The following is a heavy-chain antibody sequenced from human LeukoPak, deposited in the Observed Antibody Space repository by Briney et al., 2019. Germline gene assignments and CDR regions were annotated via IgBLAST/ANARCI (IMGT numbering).Heavy chain of an antibody. D-gene: IGHD6-19*01. CDR1: GGSFSGYY. CDR2: INHSGST. V-gene: IGHV4-34*01. J-gene: IGHJ6*02. Sequence: PSETLSLTCAVYGGSFSGYYWSWIRQPPGKGLEWIGEINHSGSTNYNPSLKSRVTISVDTSKNQFSLKLSSVTAADTAVYYCAVAGTGVSGYYYGMDVWGQGTTVTVSS. CDR3: AVAGTGVSGYYYGMDV.